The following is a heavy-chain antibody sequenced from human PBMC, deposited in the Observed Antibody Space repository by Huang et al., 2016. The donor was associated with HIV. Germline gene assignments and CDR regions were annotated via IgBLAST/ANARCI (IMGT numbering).Heavy chain of an antibody. Sequence: QVQLVESGGGVVQPGRSLRLSCAASGFSFSNYGIHWVRQAQGKGLGWVAVISYDGNKKDYADSVKGRFTISRDNSNNTLFLQMNSLRAEDTAVYYCGKDWTGSSGWFTLHYYYYGMDVWGQGTTVTVSS. V-gene: IGHV3-30*18. D-gene: IGHD6-19*01. CDR2: ISYDGNKK. J-gene: IGHJ6*02. CDR3: GKDWTGSSGWFTLHYYYYGMDV. CDR1: GFSFSNYG.